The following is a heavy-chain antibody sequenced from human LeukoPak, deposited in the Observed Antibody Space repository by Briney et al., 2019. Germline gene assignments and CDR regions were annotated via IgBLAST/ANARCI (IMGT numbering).Heavy chain of an antibody. D-gene: IGHD5-18*01. Sequence: GASVKVSCKASGGTFSSYAISWVRQAPGQGLEGMGWINTNTGNPTYAQGFTGRFVFSLDTSVSTAYLQISSLKAEDTAVYYCARGFYSYGNYYYMDVWGKGTTVTVSS. CDR2: INTNTGNP. V-gene: IGHV7-4-1*02. CDR3: ARGFYSYGNYYYMDV. J-gene: IGHJ6*03. CDR1: GGTFSSYA.